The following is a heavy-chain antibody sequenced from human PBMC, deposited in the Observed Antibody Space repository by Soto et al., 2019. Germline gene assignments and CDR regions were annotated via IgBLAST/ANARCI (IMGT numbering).Heavy chain of an antibody. J-gene: IGHJ4*02. CDR2: ISDDGSTT. CDR1: GFTFSAYW. V-gene: IGHV3-74*01. CDR3: TRGPRVSSTGTGAH. Sequence: GGSLRLSCEVSGFTFSAYWMHWVRQVPGKGLIWVSRISDDGSTTTYADSVKGRFTISRDNAKNTLYLQMNNLTADDTGLYYCTRGPRVSSTGTGAHWGQGTLVTVSS. D-gene: IGHD1-1*01.